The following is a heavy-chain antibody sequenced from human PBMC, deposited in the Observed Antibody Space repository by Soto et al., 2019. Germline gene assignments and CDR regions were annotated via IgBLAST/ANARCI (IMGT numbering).Heavy chain of an antibody. Sequence: HPGGSLRLSCAASGFTFSTYVMTWVRQAPGKGLEWVSAFSARGGDSYYADSVRGRFTISRDNSKNTLYLQMNSLRADDTAVYYCAKAFNSTDESYFFDYWGQGALVTVSS. D-gene: IGHD1-20*01. V-gene: IGHV3-23*01. CDR2: FSARGGDS. CDR1: GFTFSTYV. CDR3: AKAFNSTDESYFFDY. J-gene: IGHJ4*02.